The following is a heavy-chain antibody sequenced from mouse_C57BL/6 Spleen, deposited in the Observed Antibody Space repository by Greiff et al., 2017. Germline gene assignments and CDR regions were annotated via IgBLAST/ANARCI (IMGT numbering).Heavy chain of an antibody. CDR2: INPNYGTT. Sequence: EVKLQESGPELVKPGASVTISCTASGYSFTDYNMNWVKQSNGKSLEWIGVINPNYGTTSYNQKFKGQATLTVDQSSSTAYMQLNCLTSEDSAVXYGARGSTVHYYAMDYWGQGTTVTVSS. CDR1: GYSFTDYN. J-gene: IGHJ4*01. D-gene: IGHD1-1*01. V-gene: IGHV1-39*01. CDR3: ARGSTVHYYAMDY.